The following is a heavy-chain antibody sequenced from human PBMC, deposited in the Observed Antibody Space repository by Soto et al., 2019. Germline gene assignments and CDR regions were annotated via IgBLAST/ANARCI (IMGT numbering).Heavy chain of an antibody. CDR3: ARGQVVAAQH. J-gene: IGHJ1*01. D-gene: IGHD2-15*01. CDR1: GGSISSGGYS. CDR2: IYHSGST. V-gene: IGHV4-30-2*01. Sequence: QLQLQESGSGLVKPSQTLSLTCAVSGGSISSGGYSWSWIRQPPGKGLEWIGYIYHSGSTYYNPSLQGRVTIPVDRSTNQFPPKLSSVPAADTAVYSCARGQVVAAQHWGQGTLVTVSS.